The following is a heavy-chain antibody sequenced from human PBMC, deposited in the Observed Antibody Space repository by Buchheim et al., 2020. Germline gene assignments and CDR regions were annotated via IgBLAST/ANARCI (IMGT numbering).Heavy chain of an antibody. CDR1: GFTFSSYS. CDR2: ISSSSSYI. V-gene: IGHV3-21*01. Sequence: EVQLVESGGGLVKPGGSLRLSCAASGFTFSSYSMNWVRQAPGKGLEWVSSISSSSSYIYYADSVKGRFTISRDKPKNSLYLQMNSLRAEDTAVYYCARDRGVGATDFDYWGQGTL. CDR3: ARDRGVGATDFDY. J-gene: IGHJ4*02. D-gene: IGHD1-26*01.